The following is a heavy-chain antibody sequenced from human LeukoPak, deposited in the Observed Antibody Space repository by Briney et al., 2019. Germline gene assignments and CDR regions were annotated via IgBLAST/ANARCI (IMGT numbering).Heavy chain of an antibody. V-gene: IGHV4-39*01. CDR2: IYYSGST. J-gene: IGHJ4*02. D-gene: IGHD2-15*01. CDR1: GGSISSSSYY. Sequence: SETLSLTCAVSGGSISSSSYYWGWIRQPPGKGLEWIGSIYYSGSTYYNPSLKSRVTISVDTSKNQFSLKLSSVTAADTAVYYCASAKVGYCSGGSCYYYFDYWGQGTLVTVSS. CDR3: ASAKVGYCSGGSCYYYFDY.